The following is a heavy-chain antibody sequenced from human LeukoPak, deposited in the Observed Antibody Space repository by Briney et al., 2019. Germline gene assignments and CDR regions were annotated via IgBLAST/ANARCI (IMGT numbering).Heavy chain of an antibody. CDR2: IYHSGST. V-gene: IGHV4-30-2*03. CDR3: ARREYDYVWGSYRPPPFDY. J-gene: IGHJ4*02. D-gene: IGHD3-16*02. Sequence: PSETLSLTCAVSGGSISSGGYSWSWIRQPPGKGLEWIGYIYHSGSTYYNPSLKSRVTISVDTSKNQFSLKLSSVTAADTAVYYCARREYDYVWGSYRPPPFDYWGQGTLVTVSS. CDR1: GGSISSGGYS.